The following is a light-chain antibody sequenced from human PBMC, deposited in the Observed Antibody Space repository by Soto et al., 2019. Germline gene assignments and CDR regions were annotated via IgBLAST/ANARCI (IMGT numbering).Light chain of an antibody. CDR2: AAS. V-gene: IGKV1-12*01. J-gene: IGKJ4*01. Sequence: DIQMTQSPSSLSASVGARVTITCRASQDISKNLAWYQQIPGKAPKLLIVAASTLQSGVPSRFRASGSGTYFILTVGGLQPADAATYSCQQTKGFPLTFGGGTKVEIK. CDR3: QQTKGFPLT. CDR1: QDISKN.